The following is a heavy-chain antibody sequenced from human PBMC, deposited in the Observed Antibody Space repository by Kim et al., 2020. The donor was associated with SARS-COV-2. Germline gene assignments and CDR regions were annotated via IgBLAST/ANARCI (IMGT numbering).Heavy chain of an antibody. CDR1: GGSISSGGYY. Sequence: SETLSLTCTVSGGSISSGGYYWSWIRQHPGKGLEWIGYIYYSGSTYYNPSLKSRVTISVDTSKNQFSLKLSSVTAADTAVYYCARVVTYYYDSSGYYRGRWTVFAYWGQGTLVTVSS. V-gene: IGHV4-31*03. CDR2: IYYSGST. J-gene: IGHJ4*02. CDR3: ARVVTYYYDSSGYYRGRWTVFAY. D-gene: IGHD3-22*01.